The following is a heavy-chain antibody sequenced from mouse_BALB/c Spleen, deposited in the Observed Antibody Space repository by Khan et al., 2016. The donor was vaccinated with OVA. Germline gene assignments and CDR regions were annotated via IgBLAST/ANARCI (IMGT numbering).Heavy chain of an antibody. CDR1: GFDFSRYW. CDR2: INPDSSTI. V-gene: IGHV4-1*02. J-gene: IGHJ4*01. D-gene: IGHD2-2*01. CDR3: ARSLWLRYAMDY. Sequence: EVKLLESGGGLVQPGGSLKLSCAASGFDFSRYWMSWVRQAPGKGLEWIGEINPDSSTINYTPSLKDKFIISRDNAKNTLYLQMSKVRSEDTALYYCARSLWLRYAMDYWGQGTSVTVSS.